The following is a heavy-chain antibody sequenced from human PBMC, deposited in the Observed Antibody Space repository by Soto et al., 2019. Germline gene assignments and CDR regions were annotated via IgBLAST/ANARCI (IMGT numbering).Heavy chain of an antibody. V-gene: IGHV4-30-2*01. CDR3: VRGVLRVERPSYFYY. Sequence: SETLSLTCAVSGGSISSGGYSWSWIRQPPGKGLEWIGYIYHSGSTYYNPSLKSRVTISVDRSKNQFSLKLSSVTAADTAVYYCVRGVLRVERPSYFYYWGQGTLVTVSS. CDR2: IYHSGST. J-gene: IGHJ4*02. CDR1: GGSISSGGYS. D-gene: IGHD1-1*01.